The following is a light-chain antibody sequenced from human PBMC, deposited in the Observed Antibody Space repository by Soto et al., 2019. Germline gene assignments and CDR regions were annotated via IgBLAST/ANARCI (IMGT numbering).Light chain of an antibody. CDR2: SAS. J-gene: IGKJ1*01. Sequence: DIRMTQSPSSLYASVGDSVTITCRASQGINNYLAWYQQKPGKVPVLLIYSASTLKPGIPSRFSGSGTGTDFTLTISSLQPEDFATYYCQKYDSAPRTFGQGTKVDIK. CDR1: QGINNY. CDR3: QKYDSAPRT. V-gene: IGKV1-27*01.